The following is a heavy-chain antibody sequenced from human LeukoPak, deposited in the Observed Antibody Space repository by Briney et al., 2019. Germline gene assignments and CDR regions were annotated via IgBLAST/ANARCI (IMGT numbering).Heavy chain of an antibody. CDR2: ISSSSSYI. CDR1: GFTFSSYA. CDR3: AKEGHDYSNYVY. J-gene: IGHJ4*02. V-gene: IGHV3-21*04. D-gene: IGHD4-11*01. Sequence: GGSLRLSCAASGFTFSSYAMSWVRQAPGKGLEWVSSISSSSSYIYYADSVKGRFIISRDNAKNSLYLQMNSLRAEDTAVYYCAKEGHDYSNYVYWGQGTLVTVSS.